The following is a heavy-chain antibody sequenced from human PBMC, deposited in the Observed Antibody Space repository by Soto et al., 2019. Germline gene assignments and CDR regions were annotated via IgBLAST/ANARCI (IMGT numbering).Heavy chain of an antibody. J-gene: IGHJ6*02. Sequence: PSETQSLNCPVSGGSISSYYSNWKRPPAGQGLEWSGPIYYSGATNYNPSLKSRVTMSADTSKNKFSLNLSSVTAADTAIYYRARAMGDWGTYYYYYGLDVWGQGTTVTVS. CDR1: GGSISSYY. D-gene: IGHD3-16*01. CDR3: ARAMGDWGTYYYYYGLDV. CDR2: IYYSGAT. V-gene: IGHV4-4*07.